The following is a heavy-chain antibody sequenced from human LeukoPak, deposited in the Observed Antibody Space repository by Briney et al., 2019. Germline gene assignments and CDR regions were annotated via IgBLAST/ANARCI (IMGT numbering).Heavy chain of an antibody. Sequence: QTGGSLRLSCAASGFTVSSSYMSWVRQAPGKGLEWVSVIYSGGSTYYADSVKGRFTISRDNSKNTLYLQMNSLRAEDTAVYYCAALKYNWNDLDYWGQGTLVTVSS. CDR1: GFTVSSSY. J-gene: IGHJ4*02. CDR2: IYSGGST. V-gene: IGHV3-66*01. CDR3: AALKYNWNDLDY. D-gene: IGHD1-1*01.